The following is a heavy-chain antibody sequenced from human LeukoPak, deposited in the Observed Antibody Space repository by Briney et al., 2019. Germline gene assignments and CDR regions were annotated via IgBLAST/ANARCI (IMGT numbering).Heavy chain of an antibody. CDR2: ISGSGGST. Sequence: GGSLRLSCAASGFTFSSYAMSWVRQAPGKGLEWVSAISGSGGSTYYADSVKGRFTISRDNSKNTLYLQMNSLRAEDTAVYYCAFRYVLRFLEWSEYYFDYWGQGTLVTVFS. CDR1: GFTFSSYA. D-gene: IGHD3-3*01. J-gene: IGHJ4*02. V-gene: IGHV3-23*01. CDR3: AFRYVLRFLEWSEYYFDY.